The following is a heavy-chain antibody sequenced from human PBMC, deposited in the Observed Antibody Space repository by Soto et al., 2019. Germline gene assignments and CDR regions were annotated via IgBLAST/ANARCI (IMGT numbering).Heavy chain of an antibody. CDR3: ARGGHVVVVTAAFDY. CDR1: GNTFTNYY. V-gene: IGHV1-46*01. J-gene: IGHJ4*02. CDR2: INPSGGHT. D-gene: IGHD2-21*02. Sequence: ASVKVSCKASGNTFTNYYIRGVRQAPGQGLEWMGTINPSGGHTTYAQKFLGRVTMTRDTSSSTLYMELTSLRSEDTAVYYCARGGHVVVVTAAFDYWGQGTLVTVSS.